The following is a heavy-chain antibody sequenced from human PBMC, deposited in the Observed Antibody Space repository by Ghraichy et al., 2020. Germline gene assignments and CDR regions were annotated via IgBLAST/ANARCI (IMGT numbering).Heavy chain of an antibody. D-gene: IGHD3-22*01. V-gene: IGHV2-5*01. J-gene: IGHJ4*02. CDR1: GFSLTTSGVG. CDR3: AHPKTYYFDSNGYYAPHFDY. CDR2: IYWNGDK. Sequence: SGPTLVKPTLTLTLTCTLSGFSLTTSGVGVGWIRQPPGKALEWLAVIYWNGDKRYSPSLKSRLTILKDTSKNQVVLTMTNMDPVDTATYYCAHPKTYYFDSNGYYAPHFDYWGQGTLVTVSS.